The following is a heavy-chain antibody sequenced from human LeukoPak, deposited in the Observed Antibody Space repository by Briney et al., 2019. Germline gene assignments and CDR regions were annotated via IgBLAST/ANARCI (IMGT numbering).Heavy chain of an antibody. J-gene: IGHJ4*02. Sequence: GGSLRLSCAASGFSVSSNFMSWVRQAPGRGLEWVSVIYAGGTTHYIDSVKGRFTISRDNSNNTVFLQMNSLRGDATAVYYCVREWANQRQRRDDWGQGTLVTVSS. CDR1: GFSVSSNF. CDR2: IYAGGTT. V-gene: IGHV3-53*01. D-gene: IGHD1-14*01. CDR3: VREWANQRQRRDD.